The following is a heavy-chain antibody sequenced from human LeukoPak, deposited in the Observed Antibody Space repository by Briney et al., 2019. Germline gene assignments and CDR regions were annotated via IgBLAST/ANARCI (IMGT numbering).Heavy chain of an antibody. V-gene: IGHV3-43*01. J-gene: IGHJ4*02. CDR2: ISWDGGST. CDR1: GFTFDDYT. D-gene: IGHD2-15*01. CDR3: AKDMAPLGYCSGGSCYGPLGG. Sequence: GGSLRLSCAASGFTFDDYTMHWVRQAPGKGLEWVSLISWDGGSTYYADSVKGRFTISRDNSKNSLYLQMNSLRTEDTALYYCAKDMAPLGYCSGGSCYGPLGGWGQGTLVTVSS.